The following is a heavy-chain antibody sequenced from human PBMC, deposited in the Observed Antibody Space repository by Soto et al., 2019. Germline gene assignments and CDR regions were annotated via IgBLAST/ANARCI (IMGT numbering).Heavy chain of an antibody. V-gene: IGHV3-23*01. D-gene: IGHD2-2*03. CDR2: ISSSGGST. Sequence: PGGSLRLSCTASGFTFSRYAMSWVRQSPGKGLEWVSAISSSGGSTYYADSVKGRFAISGDNSKNTLYLQMNSLKPEDTAIYYCAKDSTWIATNYDSSGQGTLVTVSS. CDR1: GFTFSRYA. CDR3: AKDSTWIATNYDS. J-gene: IGHJ4*02.